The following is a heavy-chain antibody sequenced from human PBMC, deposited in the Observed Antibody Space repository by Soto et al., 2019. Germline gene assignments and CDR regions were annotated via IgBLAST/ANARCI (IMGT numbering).Heavy chain of an antibody. D-gene: IGHD1-26*01. CDR3: SGGVGDAI. V-gene: IGHV3-7*04. CDR2: INQDGSEK. J-gene: IGHJ4*02. CDR1: ESTVSRDW. Sequence: EVHLVESGGGLVQTGGSLRLSCAIFESTVSRDWMNWVRQAPGKGLEWVAHINQDGSEKYYVDSVKGRFTISRDNAKKSLYLQMNSLRPADTAMYYCSGGVGDAIWGQGNLVTVSS.